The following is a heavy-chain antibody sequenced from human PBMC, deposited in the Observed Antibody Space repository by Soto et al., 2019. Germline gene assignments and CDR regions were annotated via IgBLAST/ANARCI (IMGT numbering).Heavy chain of an antibody. J-gene: IGHJ6*02. V-gene: IGHV4-30-4*01. CDR3: ARVPSPFDYYYAMDV. Sequence: SETLSLTCTVCGDSISSGNKYWTWIRQPPGKGLEWIGYIFSSGTTYYNPSLKSRLTMALEASQNQFSLKVKSMTDADTAVYYCARVPSPFDYYYAMDVWGQGTTVTSP. D-gene: IGHD3-16*01. CDR1: GDSISSGNKY. CDR2: IFSSGTT.